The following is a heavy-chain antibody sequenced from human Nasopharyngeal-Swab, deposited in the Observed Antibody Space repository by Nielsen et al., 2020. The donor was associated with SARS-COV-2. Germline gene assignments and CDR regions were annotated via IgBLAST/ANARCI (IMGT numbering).Heavy chain of an antibody. CDR2: DGSSQ. V-gene: IGHV3-30*14. J-gene: IGHJ4*02. CDR3: VREAPRDRSIGPVIPHIWCYFDL. CDR1: GFTLAYV. Sequence: GESLKISCTAPGFTLAYVMHWVRQAPGQGLEGVGVDGSSQQYADSVRGRFTLSRDSSGNMVYLQMNNLRPDDTAVYYCVREAPRDRSIGPVIPHIWCYFDLWGQGTLVTVSS. D-gene: IGHD3-3*02.